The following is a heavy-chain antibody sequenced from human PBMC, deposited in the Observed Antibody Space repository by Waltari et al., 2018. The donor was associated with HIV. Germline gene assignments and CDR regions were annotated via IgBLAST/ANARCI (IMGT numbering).Heavy chain of an antibody. Sequence: GVHWVRQAPDKGLEWVALIWYDGSNKYYADSVKGRFAISRDNSKNTVYLQMNSLRAEDTAVYYCARDRSSSWYGKDYYYFGMDVWGQGTTVTVSS. V-gene: IGHV3-33*01. CDR1: G. D-gene: IGHD6-13*01. CDR3: ARDRSSSWYGKDYYYFGMDV. J-gene: IGHJ6*02. CDR2: IWYDGSNK.